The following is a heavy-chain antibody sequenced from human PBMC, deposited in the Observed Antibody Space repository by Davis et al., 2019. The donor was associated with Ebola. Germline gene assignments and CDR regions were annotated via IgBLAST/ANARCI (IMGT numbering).Heavy chain of an antibody. V-gene: IGHV4-59*01. CDR1: GGSISSYY. Sequence: SETLSLTCTVSGGSISSYYWSWIRQPPGMGLEWIGYIYYSGGTKYNPSLKSRVSMSLDRSKNQFSLTLRSVSAADTAVYYCARDSNNYAAWFDPSGQGTLVTVSS. D-gene: IGHD3-16*01. CDR2: IYYSGGT. CDR3: ARDSNNYAAWFDP. J-gene: IGHJ5*02.